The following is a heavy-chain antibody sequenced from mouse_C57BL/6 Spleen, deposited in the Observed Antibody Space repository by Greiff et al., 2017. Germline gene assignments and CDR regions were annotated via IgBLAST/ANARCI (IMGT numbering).Heavy chain of an antibody. Sequence: QVQLQQSGTELVKPGASVKLSCKASGYTFTSYWMHWVKQRPGQGLEWIGNINPSNGGTNYNEKFKSKATLTVDKSSSTAYMQLSSLTSEDSAVYYCARGTDGYYEVYYFDYWGQGTTLTVSS. V-gene: IGHV1-53*01. CDR2: INPSNGGT. CDR1: GYTFTSYW. CDR3: ARGTDGYYEVYYFDY. D-gene: IGHD2-3*01. J-gene: IGHJ2*01.